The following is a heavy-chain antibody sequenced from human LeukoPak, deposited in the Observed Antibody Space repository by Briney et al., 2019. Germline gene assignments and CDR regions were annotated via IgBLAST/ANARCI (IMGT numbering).Heavy chain of an antibody. CDR1: GGSISSSSYF. V-gene: IGHV4-61*02. Sequence: PSETLSLTCTVSGGSISSSSYFWGWIRQPAGKGLEWIGRIYTSGSTNYNPSLKSRVTMSVDTSKNHFSLKLSSVTAADTAVYYCAREGYSSGWTDFDYWGQGTLVTVSS. CDR3: AREGYSSGWTDFDY. CDR2: IYTSGST. D-gene: IGHD6-19*01. J-gene: IGHJ4*02.